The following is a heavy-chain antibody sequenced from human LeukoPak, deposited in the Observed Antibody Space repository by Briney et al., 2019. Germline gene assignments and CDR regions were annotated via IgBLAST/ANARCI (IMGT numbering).Heavy chain of an antibody. Sequence: GGSLRLSCSASGFTFRNFAISWVRQAPGKGLEWVSSIGGGDTHYADSVKGRFTISRDDSRSTVDLQMSSLRAEDTAVYYCAKNGQSFNSMYDYFDSWGQGTLVTVSS. D-gene: IGHD2-8*01. CDR2: IGGGDT. CDR3: AKNGQSFNSMYDYFDS. CDR1: GFTFRNFA. V-gene: IGHV3-23*01. J-gene: IGHJ4*02.